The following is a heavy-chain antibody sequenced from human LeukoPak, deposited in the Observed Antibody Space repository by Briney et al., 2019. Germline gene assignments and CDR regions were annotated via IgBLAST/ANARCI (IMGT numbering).Heavy chain of an antibody. CDR2: IYSDGST. Sequence: PGGSLRLSCAASGFTVSTNYMNWVRQAPGKGLEWVSVIYSDGSTYYADSVKGRFTISRDNSKNTLYLQMNSLRAEDTAVYYCAGDQTRPPQGDYWGQGTLVTVSS. V-gene: IGHV3-53*01. CDR1: GFTVSTNY. CDR3: AGDQTRPPQGDY. J-gene: IGHJ4*02.